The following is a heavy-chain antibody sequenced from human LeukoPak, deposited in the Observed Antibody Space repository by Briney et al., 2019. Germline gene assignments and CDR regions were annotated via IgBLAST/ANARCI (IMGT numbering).Heavy chain of an antibody. CDR2: ISSTGNTI. CDR1: GFTFSSYE. CDR3: ARDVSRYGAFDI. D-gene: IGHD3-9*01. V-gene: IGHV3-48*03. Sequence: GESLRLSCAASGFTFSSYEKTWFRQPPGKGMELVSYISSTGNTIYYEDSVQGRFTIYRDNAKNSLYLQMNSLRVEDTAVYYCARDVSRYGAFDIWGEGTMVTVSS. J-gene: IGHJ3*02.